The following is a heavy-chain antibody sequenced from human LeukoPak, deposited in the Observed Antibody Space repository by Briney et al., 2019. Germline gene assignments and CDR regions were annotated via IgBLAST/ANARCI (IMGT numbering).Heavy chain of an antibody. J-gene: IGHJ4*02. CDR2: IHQDAGEK. CDR1: GFSFSDPW. CDR3: ASSKDHYCRY. Sequence: TGGSLRLSCAASGFSFSDPWMTWVRQTPGKGLQWVASIHQDAGEKQYLDSVRGRFTIPRDNARNSLYLQMNSLRVEDTAVYYCASSKDHYCRYWGQGTPVTVSS. V-gene: IGHV3-7*05.